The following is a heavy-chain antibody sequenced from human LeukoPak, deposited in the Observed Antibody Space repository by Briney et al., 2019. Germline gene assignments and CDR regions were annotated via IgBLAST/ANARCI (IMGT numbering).Heavy chain of an antibody. CDR3: ARDQYYDAFDI. D-gene: IGHD1-26*01. J-gene: IGHJ3*02. CDR2: IYYTGNT. V-gene: IGHV4-59*01. CDR1: GGSISSSYY. Sequence: PSETLSLTCTVSGGSISSSYYWSWIRQPPGKGLEWIGFIYYTGNTNYNPSLKSRVTISVDTSKKQFSLKLSSVTAADTAVYYCARDQYYDAFDIWGQGTMVIVSS.